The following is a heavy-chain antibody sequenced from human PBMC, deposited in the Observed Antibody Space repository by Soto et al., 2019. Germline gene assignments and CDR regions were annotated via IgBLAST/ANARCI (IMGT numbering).Heavy chain of an antibody. CDR3: AIYDILTGYYRTLAY. V-gene: IGHV1-3*01. CDR1: GFTFTSYA. J-gene: IGHJ4*02. Sequence: ASVKVSCKASGFTFTSYAMHWVRQAPGQRLEWMGWINAGNGNTKYSQKFRGRVTITRDTSASTAYMELSSLRSEDAAVYYCAIYDILTGYYRTLAYWGQGTLVTVSS. D-gene: IGHD3-9*01. CDR2: INAGNGNT.